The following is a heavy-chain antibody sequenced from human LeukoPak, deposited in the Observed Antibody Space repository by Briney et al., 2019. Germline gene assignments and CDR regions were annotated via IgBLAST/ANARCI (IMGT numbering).Heavy chain of an antibody. J-gene: IGHJ4*02. CDR1: GGSISSYY. Sequence: PSETLSLTCTVSGGSISSYYWSWIRQPPGKGLEWIGEINHSGSTNYNPSLKSRVTISVDTSKNQFSLKLSSVTAADTAVYYCARRPYYYGSEYYFDYWGQGTLVTVSS. CDR3: ARRPYYYGSEYYFDY. V-gene: IGHV4-34*01. CDR2: INHSGST. D-gene: IGHD3-10*01.